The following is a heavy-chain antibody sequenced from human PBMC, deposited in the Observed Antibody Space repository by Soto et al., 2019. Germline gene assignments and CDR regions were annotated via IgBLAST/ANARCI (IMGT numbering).Heavy chain of an antibody. CDR1: GGTFSSYA. Sequence: SVKVSCKASGGTFSSYAISWVRQAPGQGLEWMVGIIPIFGTANYAQKFQGRVTITADESTSTAYMELSSLRSEDTAVYYCARDIVVVPAAILYNYYYGMDVWGQGTTVTVSS. D-gene: IGHD2-2*01. J-gene: IGHJ6*02. CDR3: ARDIVVVPAAILYNYYYGMDV. CDR2: IIPIFGTA. V-gene: IGHV1-69*13.